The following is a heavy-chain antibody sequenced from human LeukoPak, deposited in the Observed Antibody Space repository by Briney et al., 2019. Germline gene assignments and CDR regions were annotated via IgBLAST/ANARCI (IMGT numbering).Heavy chain of an antibody. D-gene: IGHD6-13*01. Sequence: PSETLSLTCGVSGYSISSGYYWGWIRPPPGKGLEWIGSVYHSGSTYYNPSLKSRVTISVDTSKNQFSLKLSSVPAADTAVYYCARHHFGSRHFDYWGQGTLVTVSS. CDR1: GYSISSGYY. V-gene: IGHV4-38-2*01. CDR3: ARHHFGSRHFDY. J-gene: IGHJ4*02. CDR2: VYHSGST.